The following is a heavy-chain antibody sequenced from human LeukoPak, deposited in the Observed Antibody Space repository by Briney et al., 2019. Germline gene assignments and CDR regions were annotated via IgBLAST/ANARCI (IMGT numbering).Heavy chain of an antibody. D-gene: IGHD3-22*01. CDR2: ITSGGST. J-gene: IGHJ4*02. Sequence: GVLSLSCAASRFTFSSYVMSWVRQAPGKGLGWVSAITSGGSTYYADSVKGRFTISRDNSKNTLYLQMNSLRAEDTAVYYCAKAYYYDSSGSYYFDYWGQGTLVTVSS. CDR3: AKAYYYDSSGSYYFDY. V-gene: IGHV3-23*01. CDR1: RFTFSSYV.